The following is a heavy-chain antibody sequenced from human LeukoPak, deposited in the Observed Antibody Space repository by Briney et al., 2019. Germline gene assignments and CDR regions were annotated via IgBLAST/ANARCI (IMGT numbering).Heavy chain of an antibody. CDR2: IYYSGST. CDR1: GGSISSYY. V-gene: IGHV4-59*01. Sequence: PSETLSLTCTVSGGSISSYYWSWIRQPPGKGLEWIGYIYYSGSTNYNPSLKSRVTISVDTSKNQFSLKLSSVTAADTAVYYCARDQGNLRYGYGLAGFDYWGQGTLVTVSS. CDR3: ARDQGNLRYGYGLAGFDY. J-gene: IGHJ4*02. D-gene: IGHD5-18*01.